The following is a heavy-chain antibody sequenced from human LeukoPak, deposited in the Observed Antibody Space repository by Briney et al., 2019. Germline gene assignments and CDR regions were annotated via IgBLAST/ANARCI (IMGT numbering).Heavy chain of an antibody. Sequence: SETLSLTCTVSGGSISSSSYYWGWIRQPPGKGLEWIGSIYYSGSTYYNPSLKSRVTISVDTSKNQFYLKLSSVTAADTAVYYCARGPTYYYDSSGYCFDYWGQGTLVTVSS. CDR3: ARGPTYYYDSSGYCFDY. CDR1: GGSISSSSYY. V-gene: IGHV4-39*01. D-gene: IGHD3-22*01. J-gene: IGHJ4*02. CDR2: IYYSGST.